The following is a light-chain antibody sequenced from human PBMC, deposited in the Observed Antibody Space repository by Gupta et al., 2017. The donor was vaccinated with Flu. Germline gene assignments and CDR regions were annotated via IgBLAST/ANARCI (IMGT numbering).Light chain of an antibody. V-gene: IGLV2-8*01. J-gene: IGLJ3*02. CDR2: EVN. Sequence: QSALTQPPSASGSPGQSVTISCTGTSSDVGGYNYVSWYQQYPGKAPKLMIYEVNKRPSGVPDRFSGSKAGNTAFLIVSGLQAEDEADYYCSSDAGSNDFRVFGGGTKLTVL. CDR3: SSDAGSNDFRV. CDR1: SSDVGGYNY.